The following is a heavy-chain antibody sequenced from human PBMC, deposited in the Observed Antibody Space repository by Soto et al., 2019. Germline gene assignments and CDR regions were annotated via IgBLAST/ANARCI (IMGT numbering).Heavy chain of an antibody. J-gene: IGHJ4*02. Sequence: PSETLSLTWAVYGGSFSGYYWTWILQPPGTGLEWIGEINHTGSTNYNPSLKSRVTISVDTSKNQFSLKLTSVTAADTAVYYCARDKITGLFDYWGQGTQVTVSS. CDR3: ARDKITGLFDY. CDR2: INHTGST. D-gene: IGHD2-8*02. CDR1: GGSFSGYY. V-gene: IGHV4-34*01.